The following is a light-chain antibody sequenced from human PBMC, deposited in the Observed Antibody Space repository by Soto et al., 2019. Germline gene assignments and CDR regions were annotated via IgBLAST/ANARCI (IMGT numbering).Light chain of an antibody. V-gene: IGLV2-14*03. J-gene: IGLJ1*01. CDR3: SSCTSSSTSYV. CDR2: DVS. Sequence: QSALTQPASVSGSPGQSITISCTGTSSDVGGYNYVSWYQQHPGKAPKLMIYDVSNRPSGVSNRFSGSKSGNTASLTISGLQAEDEADYYCSSCTSSSTSYVFGPGTKLTVL. CDR1: SSDVGGYNY.